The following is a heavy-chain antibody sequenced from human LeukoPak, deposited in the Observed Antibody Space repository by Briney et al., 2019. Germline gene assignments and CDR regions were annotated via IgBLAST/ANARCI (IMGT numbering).Heavy chain of an antibody. CDR2: IYSGGST. V-gene: IGHV3-66*01. Sequence: PGGSLRLSCAASGFTVSSNYMSWVRQAPGKGLEWVSVIYSGGSTYYADSVKGRFTISRDNSKNTLYLQMNSLRAEDTAVYYCAVGAMKVTLDYWGQGTLVTVSS. J-gene: IGHJ4*02. CDR3: AVGAMKVTLDY. D-gene: IGHD1-26*01. CDR1: GFTVSSNY.